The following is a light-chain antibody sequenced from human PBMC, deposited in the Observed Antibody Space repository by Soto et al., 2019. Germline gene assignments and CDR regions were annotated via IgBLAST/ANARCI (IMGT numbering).Light chain of an antibody. CDR3: SSYSTKNNLMV. V-gene: IGLV2-8*01. J-gene: IGLJ2*01. CDR1: SSDVGGYNY. Sequence: QSALTQPPSASGSPGQSVTISCTGTSSDVGGYNYVSWYQQHPGKAPKLMIYDVIKRPSGVPDRFSGSKSGNTASLTVTGRQADDEADYYCSSYSTKNNLMVFGGGTKLTVL. CDR2: DVI.